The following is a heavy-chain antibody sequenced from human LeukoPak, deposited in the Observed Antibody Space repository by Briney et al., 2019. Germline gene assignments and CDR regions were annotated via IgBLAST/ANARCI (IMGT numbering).Heavy chain of an antibody. V-gene: IGHV1-69*01. CDR1: GGTFSSYA. Sequence: SVTVSCTASGGTFSSYAISWVRQAPGQGLEWMGGIIPIFGTANYAQKFQGRVTITADESTSTAYMGLSSLRSEDTAVYYCARGPHIVVVPAAIEYYFDYWGQGTLVTVPS. D-gene: IGHD2-2*01. CDR3: ARGPHIVVVPAAIEYYFDY. J-gene: IGHJ4*02. CDR2: IIPIFGTA.